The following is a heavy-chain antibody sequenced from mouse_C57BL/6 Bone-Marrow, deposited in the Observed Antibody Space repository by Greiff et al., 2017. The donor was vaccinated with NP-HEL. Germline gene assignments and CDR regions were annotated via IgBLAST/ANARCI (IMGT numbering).Heavy chain of an antibody. Sequence: DVMLVESGEGLVKPGGSLKLSCAASGFTFSSYAMSWVRQTPEKRLEWVAYFSSGGDYIYYADTVKGRFPISRDNATSTVYLQMGSLKSEDTAMDYCTRVPLYYDYDGFAYWGQGTLVTVSA. CDR3: TRVPLYYDYDGFAY. CDR1: GFTFSSYA. CDR2: FSSGGDYI. V-gene: IGHV5-9-1*02. D-gene: IGHD2-4*01. J-gene: IGHJ3*01.